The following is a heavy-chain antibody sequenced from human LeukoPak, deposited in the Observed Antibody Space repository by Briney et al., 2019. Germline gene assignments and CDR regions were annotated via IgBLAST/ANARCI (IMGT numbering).Heavy chain of an antibody. CDR1: GYTFIGYY. CDR3: ARDSRYCGGDCYSNQVPHYYFDY. D-gene: IGHD2-21*02. CDR2: INPNTGDT. J-gene: IGHJ4*02. V-gene: IGHV1-2*02. Sequence: GASVKVSCKASGYTFIGYYMHWVRQGPGQGLEWMGWINPNTGDTKYAQKFQGRVTMTRDMSISTAYMELSSLRSDDTAVYYCARDSRYCGGDCYSNQVPHYYFDYWGQGTLVTVSS.